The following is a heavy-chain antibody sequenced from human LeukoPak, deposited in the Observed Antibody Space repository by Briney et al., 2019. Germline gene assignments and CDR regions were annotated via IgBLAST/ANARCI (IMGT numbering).Heavy chain of an antibody. CDR3: ARDSLGKWELFYDY. CDR1: GFTFSSYA. J-gene: IGHJ4*02. Sequence: GGSLRLSCAASGFTFSSYAMHWVRQAPGKGLEYVSAISSNGGSTYYANSVKGRFTISRDNSKNTLYLQMGSLRAEDMAVYYCARDSLGKWELFYDYWGQGTLVTVS. D-gene: IGHD1-26*01. CDR2: ISSNGGST. V-gene: IGHV3-64*01.